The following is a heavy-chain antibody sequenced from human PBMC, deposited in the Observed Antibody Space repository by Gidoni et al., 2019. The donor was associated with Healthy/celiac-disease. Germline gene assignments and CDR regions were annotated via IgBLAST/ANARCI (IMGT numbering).Heavy chain of an antibody. Sequence: QVTLKESGPVLVKPTETLTLTCTVSGFSLSNARMGVSWIRQPPGKALEWLAHIFSNDEKSYSTSLKSRLTISKDTSKSQVVLTMTNMDPVDTATYYCARSPVYIVGATTLGGAFDIWGQGTMVTVSS. CDR2: IFSNDEK. CDR3: ARSPVYIVGATTLGGAFDI. D-gene: IGHD1-26*01. CDR1: GFSLSNARMG. J-gene: IGHJ3*02. V-gene: IGHV2-26*01.